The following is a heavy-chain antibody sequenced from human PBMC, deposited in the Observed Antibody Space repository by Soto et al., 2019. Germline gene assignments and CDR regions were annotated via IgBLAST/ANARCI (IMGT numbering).Heavy chain of an antibody. J-gene: IGHJ4*02. Sequence: PSETLSLTCAVYGGSFSGYYWSWIRQPPGKGLEWIGEINHSGSTNYNPSLKSRVTISVDTSKNQFSLKLSSVTAADTAVYYCARAPYYDSSGYYLDYWGQGTLVTV. CDR3: ARAPYYDSSGYYLDY. V-gene: IGHV4-34*01. D-gene: IGHD3-22*01. CDR1: GGSFSGYY. CDR2: INHSGST.